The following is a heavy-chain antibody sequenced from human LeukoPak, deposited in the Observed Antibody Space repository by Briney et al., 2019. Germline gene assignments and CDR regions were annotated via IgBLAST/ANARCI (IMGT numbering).Heavy chain of an antibody. CDR3: TRGSYGDFYYYFDY. D-gene: IGHD4-17*01. V-gene: IGHV3-49*03. CDR2: IRSKAYGGTT. J-gene: IGHJ4*02. CDR1: GFTFGDYA. Sequence: GGSLRLSCTASGFTFGDYAMSWFRQAPGKGLEWVGFIRSKAYGGTTEYAASVKGRFTISRDDSKSIAYLQMNSLKTEDTAVYYCTRGSYGDFYYYFDYWGQGTLVTVSS.